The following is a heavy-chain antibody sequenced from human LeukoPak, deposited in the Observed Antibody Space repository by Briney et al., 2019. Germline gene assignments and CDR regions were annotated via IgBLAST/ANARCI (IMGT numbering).Heavy chain of an antibody. CDR3: AREFPAYYYDSSDY. D-gene: IGHD3-22*01. CDR2: IYHSGST. V-gene: IGHV4-30-2*01. CDR1: GGSISSGGYY. J-gene: IGHJ4*02. Sequence: SQTLSLTCTVSGGSISSGGYYWSWIRQPPGKGLVWIGYIYHSGSTYYNPSLKSRVTISVDRSKNQFSLKLSSVTAADTAVYYCAREFPAYYYDSSDYWGQGTLVTVSS.